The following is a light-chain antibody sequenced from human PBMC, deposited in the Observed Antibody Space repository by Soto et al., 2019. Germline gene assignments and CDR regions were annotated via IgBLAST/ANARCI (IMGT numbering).Light chain of an antibody. Sequence: DNQITPSPSTLSVSVGDRVTITCRASQTISSWLAWHQQNPGKAPKLLIYKASTLKSGVPSRFSGSGSGTEFTLTISSLQPDDFATYYCQHYNSYSEAFGQGTKV. J-gene: IGKJ1*01. CDR3: QHYNSYSEA. CDR2: KAS. CDR1: QTISSW. V-gene: IGKV1-5*03.